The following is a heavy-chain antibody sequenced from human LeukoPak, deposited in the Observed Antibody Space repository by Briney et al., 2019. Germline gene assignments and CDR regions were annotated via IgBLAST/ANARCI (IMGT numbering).Heavy chain of an antibody. CDR2: IYNSGST. Sequence: TTSETLSLTCTVSGGSISSYYWSWIRQPPGKGLEWIGYIYNSGSTNYNPSLKSRVIISVDTSKNQFSLKLSSVTAADTAVYYCARDYQVTTRSSYFDYWGQGTLVTVSS. CDR3: ARDYQVTTRSSYFDY. J-gene: IGHJ4*02. V-gene: IGHV4-59*01. CDR1: GGSISSYY. D-gene: IGHD4-17*01.